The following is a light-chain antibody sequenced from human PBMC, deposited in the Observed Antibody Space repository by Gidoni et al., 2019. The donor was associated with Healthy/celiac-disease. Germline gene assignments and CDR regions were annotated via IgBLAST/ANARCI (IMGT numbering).Light chain of an antibody. CDR2: LGS. J-gene: IGKJ1*01. Sequence: DMVMTQSPLSMPVTPGEPASNSCRCSQSLLHSNGDNYLDWYLQKPGQYPQLLIYLGSSRAAGVPDRFSGSGSGTDVTLKISRVEAEDFGVYYCMQALQRLTFGQGTKVEIK. CDR3: MQALQRLT. CDR1: QSLLHSNGDNY. V-gene: IGKV2-28*01.